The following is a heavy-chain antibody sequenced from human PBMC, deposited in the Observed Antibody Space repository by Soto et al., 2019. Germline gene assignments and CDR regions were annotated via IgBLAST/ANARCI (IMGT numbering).Heavy chain of an antibody. D-gene: IGHD3-10*01. V-gene: IGHV1-69*08. Sequence: QVQLVQSGAEVKKPGSSVKVSCKASGGTFSSYTISWVRQAPGQGLEWMGRIIPILGIANYAQKFQGRVTITADKSTSTAYMGLGSLGLEDTAVYYCARDSLSLDMVRGVICYWGQGTLVTVSS. CDR1: GGTFSSYT. J-gene: IGHJ4*02. CDR2: IIPILGIA. CDR3: ARDSLSLDMVRGVICY.